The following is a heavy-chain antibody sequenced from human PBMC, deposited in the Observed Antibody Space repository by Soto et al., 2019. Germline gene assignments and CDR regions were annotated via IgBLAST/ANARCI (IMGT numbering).Heavy chain of an antibody. CDR2: IYHSGST. CDR3: ARGTTVVSPDPSAFDI. J-gene: IGHJ3*02. D-gene: IGHD4-17*01. CDR1: GGSISSSNW. Sequence: QVQLQESGPGLVKPSGTLSLTCAVSGGSISSSNWWSWVRQPPGKGLEWIGEIYHSGSTNYNPSLKSRVTLSVDKSKNQFSLKLSSVTAADTAVYYCARGTTVVSPDPSAFDIWGQGTMVTVSS. V-gene: IGHV4-4*02.